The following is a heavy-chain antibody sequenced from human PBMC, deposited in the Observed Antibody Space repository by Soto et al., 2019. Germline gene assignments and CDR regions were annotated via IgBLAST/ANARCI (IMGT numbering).Heavy chain of an antibody. CDR2: ISAYNGNT. CDR1: GYTFTSYG. V-gene: IGHV1-18*01. Sequence: ASVKVSCKASGYTFTSYGISWVRQAPGQGLEWMGWISAYNGNTNYAQKLQGRVTMTTDTSTSTAYMELRSLRSDDTAVYYCASCLLPFWSGYVTGPYYYYYGMYVWAQGTTVTVSS. D-gene: IGHD3-3*01. CDR3: ASCLLPFWSGYVTGPYYYYYGMYV. J-gene: IGHJ6*02.